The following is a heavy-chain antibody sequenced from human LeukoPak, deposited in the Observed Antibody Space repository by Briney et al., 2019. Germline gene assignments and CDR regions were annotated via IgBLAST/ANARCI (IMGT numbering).Heavy chain of an antibody. V-gene: IGHV3-64*01. Sequence: GGSLRLSCAASGFTFSSYAMHWVRQAPGKGLEYVSAISSNGGSTYYANSVKGRFTISRDNSKNTLYLQMGSLRAEDMAVYYCARDRSDCSSTSCQAVSAFSAFDIWGQGTMVTVSS. D-gene: IGHD2-2*01. CDR1: GFTFSSYA. J-gene: IGHJ3*02. CDR2: ISSNGGST. CDR3: ARDRSDCSSTSCQAVSAFSAFDI.